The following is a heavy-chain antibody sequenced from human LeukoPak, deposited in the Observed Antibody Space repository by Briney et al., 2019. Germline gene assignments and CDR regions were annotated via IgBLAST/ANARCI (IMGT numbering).Heavy chain of an antibody. CDR1: GGSFSGYY. J-gene: IGHJ5*02. Sequence: PSETLSLTCAVYGGSFSGYYWSWIRQPPGKGLEWIGEINHSGSTNYNPSLKSRVTISVDTSKNQFSLKLSSVTAADTAVYYCARRKVVRGVIIRRYNWFDPWGQGTLVTVSS. CDR3: ARRKVVRGVIIRRYNWFDP. V-gene: IGHV4-34*01. D-gene: IGHD3-10*01. CDR2: INHSGST.